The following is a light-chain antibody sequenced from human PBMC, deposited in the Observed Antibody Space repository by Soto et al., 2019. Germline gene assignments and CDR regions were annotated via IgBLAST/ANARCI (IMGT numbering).Light chain of an antibody. CDR2: GAS. CDR3: QQYGSSPRT. CDR1: QSVSSSTY. J-gene: IGKJ1*01. V-gene: IGKV3-20*01. Sequence: EIVLTHSRGTLSLSPGGRATLACRASQSVSSSTYLAWYQQKPGQAPRXIIYGASSRATGIPDRFSGGGYGTDFNLTISRLEPEDFAMYYCQQYGSSPRTFGQGTKVDIK.